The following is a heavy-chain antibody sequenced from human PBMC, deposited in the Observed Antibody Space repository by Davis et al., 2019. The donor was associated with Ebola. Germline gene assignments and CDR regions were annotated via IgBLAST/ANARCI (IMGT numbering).Heavy chain of an antibody. CDR1: GYDFANYW. Sequence: GESLKISCQGSGYDFANYWIGWVRQLPGKGLEWMGLIYPGDFDSRYRPSFQGQVTISVDKSISAAYLQWSSLKASDRGTYYCVRRPSLVGAPFDYWGQGTLVTVSS. V-gene: IGHV5-51*01. D-gene: IGHD1-26*01. CDR3: VRRPSLVGAPFDY. CDR2: IYPGDFDS. J-gene: IGHJ4*02.